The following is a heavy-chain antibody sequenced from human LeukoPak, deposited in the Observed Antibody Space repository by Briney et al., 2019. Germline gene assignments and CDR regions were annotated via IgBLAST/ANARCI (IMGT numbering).Heavy chain of an antibody. J-gene: IGHJ4*02. CDR1: DYSISNGYY. D-gene: IGHD5-18*01. CDR3: TRGMSLGMVNY. V-gene: IGHV4-38-2*01. CDR2: IYHSGST. Sequence: SETLSLTCAVSDYSISNGYYWGWIRQPPGKGLEWIGNIYHSGSTHYNPSLKSRVTISVDTSKNQFSLKVSSVTAADTAVYYCTRGMSLGMVNYWGQGTLVTVSS.